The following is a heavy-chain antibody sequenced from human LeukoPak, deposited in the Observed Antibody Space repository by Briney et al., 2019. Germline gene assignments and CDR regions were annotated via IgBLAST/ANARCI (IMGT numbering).Heavy chain of an antibody. CDR2: IHNSEST. V-gene: IGHV4-39*07. CDR1: GGSISTSYYY. D-gene: IGHD2-15*01. J-gene: IGHJ5*02. Sequence: SETLSLTCTVSGGSISTSYYYWGWIRQPPGKGLEWIGNIHNSESTYYNPSLKSRVTISVDTSKNQFSLKLSSVTAADTAVYYCARDLLNNWFDPWGQGTLVTVSS. CDR3: ARDLLNNWFDP.